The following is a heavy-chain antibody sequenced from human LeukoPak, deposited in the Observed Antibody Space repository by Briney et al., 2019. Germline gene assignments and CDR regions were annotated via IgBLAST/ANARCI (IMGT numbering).Heavy chain of an antibody. J-gene: IGHJ5*02. Sequence: GGSLRLSCAASGFTFSSYDIHWVRQATGKGLEWVSGIGTAGEIYYPGSVKGRFTISRENAKNSLYLQMNSLRAEDTAVYYCARDYYGSGSIEGWFDPWGQGTLVTVSS. CDR2: IGTAGEI. D-gene: IGHD3-10*01. CDR3: ARDYYGSGSIEGWFDP. CDR1: GFTFSSYD. V-gene: IGHV3-13*01.